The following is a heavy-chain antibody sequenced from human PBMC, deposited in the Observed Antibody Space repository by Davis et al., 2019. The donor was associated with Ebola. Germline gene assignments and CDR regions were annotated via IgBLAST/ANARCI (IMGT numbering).Heavy chain of an antibody. V-gene: IGHV1-46*01. D-gene: IGHD5-24*01. CDR3: ARGRTEMGTDWFFDY. J-gene: IGHJ4*02. Sequence: ASSVKVSCKASVYMFTSYYIHWLRQAPRQGLEWMGVINPSGGRTDFPQKFQGRITMTRDTSTSTVYMELSSLGSADTAVYYCARGRTEMGTDWFFDYWGQGALVTVSS. CDR1: VYMFTSYY. CDR2: INPSGGRT.